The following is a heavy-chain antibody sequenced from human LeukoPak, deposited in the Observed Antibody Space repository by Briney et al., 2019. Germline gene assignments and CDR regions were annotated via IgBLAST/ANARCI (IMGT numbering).Heavy chain of an antibody. D-gene: IGHD2-2*01. J-gene: IGHJ4*02. V-gene: IGHV1-8*02. CDR1: GYTFTSYD. Sequence: ASVKVSCKASGYTFTSYDINWVRQATGQGLEWMGWMNPNSGNTGYAQKFQGRVTMTRNTSINTAYMELSSLRSEDTAVYYCASGTTDIVVVPATLRNYYFDYWGQGTLVTVSS. CDR2: MNPNSGNT. CDR3: ASGTTDIVVVPATLRNYYFDY.